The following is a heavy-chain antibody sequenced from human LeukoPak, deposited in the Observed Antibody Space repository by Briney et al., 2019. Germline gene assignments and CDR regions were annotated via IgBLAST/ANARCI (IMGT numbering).Heavy chain of an antibody. D-gene: IGHD1-26*01. CDR2: IIPIFGTA. V-gene: IGHV1-69*13. J-gene: IGHJ4*02. Sequence: VASVKVSCKASGGTFSSYAISWVRQAPGQGLEWMGGIIPIFGTANYAQKFQGRVTITADESTSTAYMELSSLRSEDTAVYYCARGVGATAAFDYWGQGTLVTVSS. CDR1: GGTFSSYA. CDR3: ARGVGATAAFDY.